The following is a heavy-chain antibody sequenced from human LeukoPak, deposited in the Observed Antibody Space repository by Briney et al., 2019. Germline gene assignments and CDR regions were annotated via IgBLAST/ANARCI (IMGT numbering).Heavy chain of an antibody. CDR2: IYSSSSYI. Sequence: AGSLRLSCAASGVTFSSYSMNWVRQAPGKGLEWVSSIYSSSSYIYYADSVKRRFTISRDNAKNSLYLQMNSLRAEDTAVYYCGRGAGYCSSASCPLYYYYGMDVWGQGTTVTVSS. CDR1: GVTFSSYS. CDR3: GRGAGYCSSASCPLYYYYGMDV. V-gene: IGHV3-21*01. J-gene: IGHJ6*02. D-gene: IGHD2-2*01.